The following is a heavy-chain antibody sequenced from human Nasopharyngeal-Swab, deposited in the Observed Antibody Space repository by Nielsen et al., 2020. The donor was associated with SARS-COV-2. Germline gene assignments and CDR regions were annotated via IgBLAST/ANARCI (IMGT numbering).Heavy chain of an antibody. D-gene: IGHD6-13*01. J-gene: IGHJ4*02. Sequence: GESLKISCAASGFTFSSYSMNWVRQAPGKGLEWVSSISSSSSYIYYADSVKGRFTISRDNDKNSLYLQMNSLSAEDTAVYYCARGIAAAGGWGQGTLVTVAS. CDR1: GFTFSSYS. CDR3: ARGIAAAGG. V-gene: IGHV3-21*01. CDR2: ISSSSSYI.